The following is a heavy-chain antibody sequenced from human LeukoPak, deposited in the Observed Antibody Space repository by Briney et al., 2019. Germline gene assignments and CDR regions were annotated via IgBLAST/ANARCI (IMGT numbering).Heavy chain of an antibody. CDR2: IYENGGTT. D-gene: IGHD2-21*01. CDR3: AKDFRIGYSALLDY. CDR1: GFTFRSHA. J-gene: IGHJ4*02. Sequence: GGSLRLSCVGSGFTFRSHAMSWVRQAPEKGLEFVSGIYENGGTTYYADSVKGRFSISRDNSKNTLYLQMDSLRGEDTAVYYCAKDFRIGYSALLDYWGQGALVTVSS. V-gene: IGHV3-23*01.